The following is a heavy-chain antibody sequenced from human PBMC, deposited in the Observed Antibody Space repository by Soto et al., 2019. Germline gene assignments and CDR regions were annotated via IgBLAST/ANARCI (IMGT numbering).Heavy chain of an antibody. CDR2: INHSGST. D-gene: IGHD6-6*01. CDR1: GGSFSGYY. CDR3: ARGSTSYSSSSGSFFDY. Sequence: SETLSLTCAVYGGSFSGYYWSWIRQPPGKGLEWIGEINHSGSTNYNPSLKSRVTISVDTSKNQFALKLSSVTAADTAVYYCARGSTSYSSSSGSFFDYWGQGTLVTVSS. V-gene: IGHV4-34*01. J-gene: IGHJ4*02.